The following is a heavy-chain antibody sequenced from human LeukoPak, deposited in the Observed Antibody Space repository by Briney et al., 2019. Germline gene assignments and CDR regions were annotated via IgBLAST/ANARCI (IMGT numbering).Heavy chain of an antibody. Sequence: GASVKVSCKASGYTFTSYYMHWVRQAPGQGLEWMGIINPSGGSTSYAQKFQGRVTMTRDMSTSTVYMELSSVTAADTAVYYCARGDFDSSGPNWFDPWGQGTLVTVSS. J-gene: IGHJ5*02. CDR1: GYTFTSYY. CDR3: ARGDFDSSGPNWFDP. CDR2: INPSGGST. D-gene: IGHD3-22*01. V-gene: IGHV1-46*01.